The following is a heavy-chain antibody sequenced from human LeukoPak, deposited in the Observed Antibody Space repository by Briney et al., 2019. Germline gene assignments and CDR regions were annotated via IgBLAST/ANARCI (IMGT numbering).Heavy chain of an antibody. V-gene: IGHV4-61*02. Sequence: SETLSLTCSVSGDSIRSGSFHWNWIRHPAGKGLEWIGRIYITWSTEYNPSLKSRVTMSVDTSNNQFSLKLTSVTAADTAVYYCAKSWGYAANSLHIQHWGQGARVIVSA. D-gene: IGHD4-23*01. CDR3: AKSWGYAANSLHIQH. J-gene: IGHJ1*01. CDR1: GDSIRSGSFH. CDR2: IYITWST.